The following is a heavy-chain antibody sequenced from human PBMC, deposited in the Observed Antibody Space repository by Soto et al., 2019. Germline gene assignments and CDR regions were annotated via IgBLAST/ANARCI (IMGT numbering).Heavy chain of an antibody. J-gene: IGHJ4*02. CDR3: ARAGIAAAGTSGYFDY. Sequence: QVQLVQSGAEVKKPGSSVKVSCKASGGTFSSYTISCVRQAPGQGLEWMGRIIPILGIADYAQKFQGRVTITADKSTRTAYMELSSLRSEDTAVYYCARAGIAAAGTSGYFDYWRQGTLVTVSS. V-gene: IGHV1-69*02. CDR2: IIPILGIA. D-gene: IGHD6-13*01. CDR1: GGTFSSYT.